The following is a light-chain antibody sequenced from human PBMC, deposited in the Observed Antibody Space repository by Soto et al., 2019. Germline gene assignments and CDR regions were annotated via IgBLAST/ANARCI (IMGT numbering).Light chain of an antibody. CDR2: DVS. J-gene: IGLJ2*01. CDR3: KSYTSSSTLVV. CDR1: SSDVGGYNY. V-gene: IGLV2-14*01. Sequence: QSALTQPASVSGSPGQSITISCTGTSSDVGGYNYVSWYQQHPGKAPKLMIYDVSNRPSGVSNRFSGSKSGKTASLTISGLRAEDEADYYCKSYTSSSTLVVFGGGTKRTVL.